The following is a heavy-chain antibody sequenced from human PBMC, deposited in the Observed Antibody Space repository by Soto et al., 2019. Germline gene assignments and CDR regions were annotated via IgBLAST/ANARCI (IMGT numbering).Heavy chain of an antibody. J-gene: IGHJ4*02. Sequence: SGPTLVNPTQTLTLTCTFSGFSLRTSGVGVGWIRQTPGKALEWLALIYWNDDKCYSPSLTSRLTITKDTSKDQLVLTITNMDPVDTASYYCAHWRGYSYDSLLYPFDYWGQGTLVTVSS. CDR2: IYWNDDK. CDR3: AHWRGYSYDSLLYPFDY. V-gene: IGHV2-5*01. CDR1: GFSLRTSGVG. D-gene: IGHD5-18*01.